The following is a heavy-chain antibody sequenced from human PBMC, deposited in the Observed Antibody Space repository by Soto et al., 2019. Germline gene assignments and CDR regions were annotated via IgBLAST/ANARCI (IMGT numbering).Heavy chain of an antibody. J-gene: IGHJ2*01. V-gene: IGHV5-51*01. D-gene: IGHD3-9*01. CDR2: IYPGDSDT. CDR1: GYSFSTYW. Sequence: PGESLKISCKGSGYSFSTYWIGWVRQMPGRGLEWMGIIYPGDSDTRYSPSFQGQVTISADKSISTAYVQWSSLKASDTAMYYCARRGYDTLTGYFGWYFDLWGRGTLVTVSS. CDR3: ARRGYDTLTGYFGWYFDL.